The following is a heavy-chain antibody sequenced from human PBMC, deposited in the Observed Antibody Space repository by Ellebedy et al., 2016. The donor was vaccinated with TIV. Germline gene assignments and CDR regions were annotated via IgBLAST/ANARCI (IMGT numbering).Heavy chain of an antibody. CDR3: ASGGSSWHSLEC. CDR2: INQDGSEK. Sequence: PGGSLRLSCAASGFIFGTYSMTWVRQAPGKGLEWVANINQDGSEKYYVDSVQGRFTISRDNAKNSLYLQMNSLRAEDTTVYYCASGGSSWHSLECWGQGALVTVSS. CDR1: GFIFGTYS. D-gene: IGHD6-13*01. J-gene: IGHJ4*02. V-gene: IGHV3-7*01.